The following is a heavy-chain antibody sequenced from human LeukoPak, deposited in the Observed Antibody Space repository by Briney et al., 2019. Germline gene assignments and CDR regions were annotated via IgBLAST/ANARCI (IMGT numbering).Heavy chain of an antibody. J-gene: IGHJ4*02. CDR3: ARLRVSRGPFDY. V-gene: IGHV4-61*02. CDR1: GGSISSGSYY. CDR2: IYTSGST. D-gene: IGHD3-10*01. Sequence: SETLSLTCTVSGGSISSGSYYWSWIRQPAGKGLEWIGRIYTSGSTNYNPSLKSRVTISVDTSKNQFSLKLSSVTAADTAVYYCARLRVSRGPFDYWGQGTLVTVSS.